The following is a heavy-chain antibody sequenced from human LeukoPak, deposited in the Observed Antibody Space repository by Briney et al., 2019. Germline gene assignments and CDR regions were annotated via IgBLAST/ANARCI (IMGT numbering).Heavy chain of an antibody. CDR1: GGSINNFY. J-gene: IGHJ4*02. CDR2: IYYSGST. V-gene: IGHV4-59*01. D-gene: IGHD3-9*01. CDR3: ARMYYDILTGYEYYFDY. Sequence: SETLSLTCIVSGGSINNFYWSWIRQPPGKGLEWIGYIYYSGSTNYNPSLKSRVTISVDTSKNQFSLKLSSVTAADTAVYYCARMYYDILTGYEYYFDYWGQGTLVTVSS.